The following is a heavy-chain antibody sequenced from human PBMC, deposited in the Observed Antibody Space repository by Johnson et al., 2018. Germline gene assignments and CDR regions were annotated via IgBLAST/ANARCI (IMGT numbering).Heavy chain of an antibody. CDR1: GFTFTNYW. J-gene: IGHJ6*02. CDR2: IDQDGSEK. D-gene: IGHD3-3*01. CDR3: ARESSYDFWRGPTGMDV. Sequence: EVQLVESGGGLVQPGGSLRLSCAASGFTFTNYWMSWVRQAPGKGLEWVANIDQDGSEKYYVDSVKGRFTISRDNAKNSLYLQMNSLGAEETAVYYCARESSYDFWRGPTGMDVWGQGTTVTVSS. V-gene: IGHV3-7*01.